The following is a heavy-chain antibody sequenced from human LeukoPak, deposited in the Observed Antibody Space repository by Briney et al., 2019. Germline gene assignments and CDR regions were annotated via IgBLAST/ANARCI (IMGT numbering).Heavy chain of an antibody. CDR1: GFTFTNAW. CDR2: IKSKTDGETT. D-gene: IGHD3-10*01. J-gene: IGHJ4*02. CDR3: TTDLGTYYHGSQRLIPIDY. Sequence: GGSLRLSCVDSGFTFTNAWMSWVRQAPGKGLEWIGRIKSKTDGETTNYAEPVRGRFTISRDDSKSAVYLQMNSLEIEDTAVYYCTTDLGTYYHGSQRLIPIDYWGQGTLVTVSS. V-gene: IGHV3-15*01.